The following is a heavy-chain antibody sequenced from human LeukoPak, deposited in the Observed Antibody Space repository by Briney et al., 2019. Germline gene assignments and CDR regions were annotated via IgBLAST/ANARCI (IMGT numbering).Heavy chain of an antibody. CDR2: ISGSGGST. Sequence: GGSLRLSCAASGFSFSGDYIHWVRQAPGKGLEWVSAISGSGGSTYYADSVKGRFTISRDNSKNTLYLQMNSLRAEDTAVYYCAKVSQYSSSSRPSYYFDYWGQGTLVTVSS. CDR3: AKVSQYSSSSRPSYYFDY. J-gene: IGHJ4*02. V-gene: IGHV3-23*01. CDR1: GFSFSGDY. D-gene: IGHD6-6*01.